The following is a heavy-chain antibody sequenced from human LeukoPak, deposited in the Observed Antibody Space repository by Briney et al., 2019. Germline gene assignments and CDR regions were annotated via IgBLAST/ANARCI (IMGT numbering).Heavy chain of an antibody. D-gene: IGHD6-6*01. CDR2: IYYSGST. Sequence: PSETLSLTCTVSGGSISSGDYYWSWIRQPPGKGLEWIGYIYYSGSTYYNPSLKSRVTISVDTSKNQFSLKLSSVTAADTAVYYCARERQLVPGYFDYWGQGTLVTVSS. V-gene: IGHV4-30-4*08. J-gene: IGHJ4*02. CDR1: GGSISSGDYY. CDR3: ARERQLVPGYFDY.